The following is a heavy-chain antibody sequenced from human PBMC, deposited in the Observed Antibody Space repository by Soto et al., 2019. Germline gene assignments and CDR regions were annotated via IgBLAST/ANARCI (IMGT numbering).Heavy chain of an antibody. V-gene: IGHV2-70*04. CDR3: APLYSSGWYDY. J-gene: IGHJ4*02. CDR2: IDWDDDK. CDR1: GFSLSTSGMR. Sequence: SGPTLVNPTQTLTLTCTFSGFSLSTSGMRVSWIRQPPGKALEWLARIDWDDDKFYSTSLMTRLTISKDTSKNQVVLTMTNMDPVDTATYYCAPLYSSGWYDYWGQGTLVTVSS. D-gene: IGHD6-19*01.